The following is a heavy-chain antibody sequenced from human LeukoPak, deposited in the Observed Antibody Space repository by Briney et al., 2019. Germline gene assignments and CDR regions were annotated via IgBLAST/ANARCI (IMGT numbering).Heavy chain of an antibody. V-gene: IGHV3-30*02. CDR2: IGSDGSNK. CDR1: GFTFSNHG. Sequence: GGSLRLSCAASGFTFSNHGMHWVRQAPGKGLEWVAIIGSDGSNKYYADSVKGRFTISRDNSRNTLYLQMNSLRAEDTALYYCAKDYRVGASQQDYWGQGTLVTVSS. CDR3: AKDYRVGASQQDY. D-gene: IGHD1-26*01. J-gene: IGHJ4*02.